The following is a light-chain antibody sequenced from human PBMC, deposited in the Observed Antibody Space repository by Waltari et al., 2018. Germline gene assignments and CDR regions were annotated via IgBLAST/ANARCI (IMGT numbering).Light chain of an antibody. CDR2: RND. V-gene: IGLV1-44*01. J-gene: IGLJ3*02. CDR1: SSTLGTNV. CDR3: AAWDDSLNGWWV. Sequence: QSVLTQPPSVSGTPGQRVTIACSGSSSTLGTNVLNWFQQLPGKAPKLLIYRNDLRPSGVPDRFSGSKSGTSASLAISGLQSDDEADYYCAAWDDSLNGWWVFGGGTKVTVL.